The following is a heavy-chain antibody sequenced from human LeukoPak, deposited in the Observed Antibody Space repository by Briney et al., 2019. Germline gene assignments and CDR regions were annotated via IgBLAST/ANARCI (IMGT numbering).Heavy chain of an antibody. D-gene: IGHD2/OR15-2a*01. CDR2: INSDGSWT. CDR3: VSFYETY. V-gene: IGHV3-74*01. J-gene: IGHJ4*02. Sequence: GGSLRLSCAASGNYWMHWVRQVPGKGLVWVSHINSDGSWTSYADSVKGRFTISKDNAKNTVYLQMNSLRAEDTAVYYCVSFYETYWGRGTLITVSS. CDR1: GNYW.